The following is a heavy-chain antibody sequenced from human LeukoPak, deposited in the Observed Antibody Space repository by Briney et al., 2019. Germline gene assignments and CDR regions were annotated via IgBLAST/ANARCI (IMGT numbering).Heavy chain of an antibody. V-gene: IGHV4-61*02. CDR2: IYTSGSN. D-gene: IGHD2-2*01. CDR3: AREFCSSASCPFDF. CDR1: GGSLSSGNYY. J-gene: IGHJ4*02. Sequence: SETLSLTCTVPGGSLSSGNYYWSCIRQPAGKGMKWIGRIYTSGSNNYNPSLMSRVTISLDTSKNQFSLKLISVTAADTALYYCAREFCSSASCPFDFWGQGTLVTVSS.